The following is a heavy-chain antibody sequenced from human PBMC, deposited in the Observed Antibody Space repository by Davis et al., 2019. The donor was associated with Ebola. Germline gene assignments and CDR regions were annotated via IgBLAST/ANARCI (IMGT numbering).Heavy chain of an antibody. CDR1: GFTFSGSA. V-gene: IGHV3-73*01. CDR3: TRQGPNWNYVPWFDP. CDR2: IRSKANSYAT. D-gene: IGHD1-7*01. J-gene: IGHJ5*02. Sequence: GESLKISCAASGFTFSGSAMHWVRQASGKGLEWVGRIRSKANSYATAYAASVKGRFTISRDDSKNTAYLQMNSLKTEDTAVYYCTRQGPNWNYVPWFDPWGQGTLVTVSS.